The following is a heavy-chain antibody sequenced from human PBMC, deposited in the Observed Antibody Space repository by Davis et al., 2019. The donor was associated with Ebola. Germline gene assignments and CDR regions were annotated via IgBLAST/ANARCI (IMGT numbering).Heavy chain of an antibody. D-gene: IGHD3-22*01. CDR1: GGSISSHY. Sequence: SETLSLTCTVSGGSISSHYWSWIRQSPGKGLEWIGYMYFSGSTNYNPSLKSRVTISVDTSKNQFSLKLSSVTAADTAVYYCARDYYDSSESYFDLWGRGTLVTVSS. J-gene: IGHJ2*01. CDR2: MYFSGST. CDR3: ARDYYDSSESYFDL. V-gene: IGHV4-59*11.